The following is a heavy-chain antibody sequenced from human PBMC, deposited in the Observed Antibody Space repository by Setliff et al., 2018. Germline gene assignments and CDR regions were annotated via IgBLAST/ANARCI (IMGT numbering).Heavy chain of an antibody. CDR3: ARERQGGFLEWAPFDS. D-gene: IGHD3-3*01. Sequence: PSETLSLTCSVSGGIIYDHWWTWIRQPAGAGLEWIGRIYSDGSADYNPSLRSRVTISVVKSKNQFFLKLTSMTAADTALYFCARERQGGFLEWAPFDSWGQGVVVTVSS. CDR2: IYSDGSA. J-gene: IGHJ4*02. V-gene: IGHV4-4*07. CDR1: GGIIYDHW.